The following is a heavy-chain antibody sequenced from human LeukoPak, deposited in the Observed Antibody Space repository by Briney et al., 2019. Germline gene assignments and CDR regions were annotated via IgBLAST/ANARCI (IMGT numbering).Heavy chain of an antibody. D-gene: IGHD4-17*01. V-gene: IGHV1-69*13. J-gene: IGHJ5*02. Sequence: SVKVSRKASGGTLSSYAISWVRQAPGQGLEWMGGIIPIFGTANYAQKFQGRVTITADESTSTAYMELSSLRSEDTAVYYCARDEGPMGMTTYFDPWGQGTLVTVSS. CDR1: GGTLSSYA. CDR2: IIPIFGTA. CDR3: ARDEGPMGMTTYFDP.